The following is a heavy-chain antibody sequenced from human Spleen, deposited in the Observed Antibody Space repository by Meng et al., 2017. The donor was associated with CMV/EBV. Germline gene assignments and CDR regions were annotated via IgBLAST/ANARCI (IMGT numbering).Heavy chain of an antibody. Sequence: ESLKISCSVSGGSIRGNYWSWIRQPPGKGLEWIGYIYYSGSTNYNPSLKSRVTISVDTSKNQFSLKLSSVTAADTAVYYCARAPCSSTSCSPYYFDYWGQGTLVTVSS. J-gene: IGHJ4*02. V-gene: IGHV4-59*01. D-gene: IGHD2-2*01. CDR1: GGSIRGNY. CDR3: ARAPCSSTSCSPYYFDY. CDR2: IYYSGST.